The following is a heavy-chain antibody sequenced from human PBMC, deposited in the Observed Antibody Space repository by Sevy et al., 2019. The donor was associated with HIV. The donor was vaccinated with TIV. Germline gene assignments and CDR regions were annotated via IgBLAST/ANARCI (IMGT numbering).Heavy chain of an antibody. D-gene: IGHD2-2*01. CDR3: ARDTFRSNIVVVPAAMGFDY. V-gene: IGHV1-46*01. J-gene: IGHJ4*02. CDR1: GYTFTSYY. CDR2: INPSGGST. Sequence: ASVKVSCKASGYTFTSYYMHWLRQAPGQGLEWMGIINPSGGSTSYAQKFQGRVTMTRDTSTSTVYMELSSLRSEDTAVYYCARDTFRSNIVVVPAAMGFDYWGQGTLVTVSS.